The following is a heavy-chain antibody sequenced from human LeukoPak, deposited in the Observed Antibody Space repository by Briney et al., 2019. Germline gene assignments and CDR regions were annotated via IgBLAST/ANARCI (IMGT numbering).Heavy chain of an antibody. CDR1: GFTVGDYY. CDR2: VYSGGST. Sequence: PGGSLRLSCEASGFTVGDYYMNWVRQAPGEGLEWVSVVYSGGSTYHADSVKGRFTISRDKAKNTVYLQMNSLRAEDTAVYYCARDLGSSHDFWGQGTLVTVSS. V-gene: IGHV3-53*01. CDR3: ARDLGSSHDF. D-gene: IGHD6-13*01. J-gene: IGHJ4*02.